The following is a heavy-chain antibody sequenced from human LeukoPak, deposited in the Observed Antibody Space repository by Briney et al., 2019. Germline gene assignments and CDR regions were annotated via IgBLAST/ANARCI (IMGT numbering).Heavy chain of an antibody. CDR3: ANRNSGSYYDAFDI. CDR1: GFTFSSYA. CDR2: ISYDVSNK. D-gene: IGHD1-26*01. J-gene: IGHJ3*02. Sequence: PPGGSLRLPCAASGFTFSSYAMHWVRQAPGKGLEWVAVISYDVSNKYYADSVKGRFTISGDNSKNTLYLQMNSLRAEDTAVYYCANRNSGSYYDAFDIWGQGTMVTVSS. V-gene: IGHV3-30*04.